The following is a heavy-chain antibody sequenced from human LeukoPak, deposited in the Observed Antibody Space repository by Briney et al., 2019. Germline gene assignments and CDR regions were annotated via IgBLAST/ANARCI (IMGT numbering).Heavy chain of an antibody. J-gene: IGHJ1*01. V-gene: IGHV4-4*02. Sequence: PSRTLSLTCAVSGGSISSSNWWSWVRQPPGKGLEWIGEIYHSGSTNYNPSLKSRVTISVDKSKNQFSLKLSSVTAADTAVYYCARGGYYDSSGYSQDAEYFQHWGQGTLVTVSS. D-gene: IGHD3-22*01. CDR1: GGSISSSNW. CDR2: IYHSGST. CDR3: ARGGYYDSSGYSQDAEYFQH.